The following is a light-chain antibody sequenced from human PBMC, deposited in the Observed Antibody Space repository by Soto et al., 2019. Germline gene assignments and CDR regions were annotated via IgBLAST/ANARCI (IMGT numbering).Light chain of an antibody. CDR2: GAS. V-gene: IGKV3-20*01. J-gene: IGKJ4*01. Sequence: EIVLTQSPGTLSLSPGERATLSCRASQSVSSSYLAWYQQKPGQPPRLLIYGASSRATGIPDRFSDSGSGTDFTLNISRLEPEDFAVYYCQQCGTSPQLTFGGGTKVDIK. CDR3: QQCGTSPQLT. CDR1: QSVSSSY.